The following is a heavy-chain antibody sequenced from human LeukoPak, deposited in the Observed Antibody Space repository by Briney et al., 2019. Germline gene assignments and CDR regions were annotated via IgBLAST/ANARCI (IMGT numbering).Heavy chain of an antibody. J-gene: IGHJ5*02. CDR2: IYTSGST. V-gene: IGHV4-4*07. CDR1: GGSISSYY. D-gene: IGHD2-2*01. CDR3: ARDRDTDCSSTSCPFWFDP. Sequence: SETLSLTCTVSGGSISSYYWSWIRQPAGEGLEWIGRIYTSGSTNYNPSLKSRVTMSVDTSKNQFSLKLSSVTAADTAVYYCARDRDTDCSSTSCPFWFDPWGQGTLVTVSS.